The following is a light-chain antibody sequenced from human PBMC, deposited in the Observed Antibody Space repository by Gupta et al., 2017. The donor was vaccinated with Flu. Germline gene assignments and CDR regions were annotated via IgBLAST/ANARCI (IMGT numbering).Light chain of an antibody. CDR1: SSDVDGYHY. J-gene: IGLJ2*01. CDR2: EVS. V-gene: IGLV2-8*01. CDR3: SSKAGSNNLDVV. Sequence: QSHLTPPPSASGSRGQSVTISYTGASSDVDGYHYVSWYQQHPVKAPKLMIFEVSKRPSGVSDRFYGSKSGNPAALTVAWLRAEDEADYYCSSKAGSNNLDVVFCGGTKLTVL.